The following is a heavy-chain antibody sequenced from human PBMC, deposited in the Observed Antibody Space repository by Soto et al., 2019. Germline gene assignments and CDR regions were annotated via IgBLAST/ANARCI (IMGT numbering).Heavy chain of an antibody. CDR1: GFTFSSYG. Sequence: PGGSLRLSCAASGFTFSSYGMSLVRQAPGKGLEWVSSISGSGDSTYYADSVKGRFTISRDKSKNTLYLKMNSLRAEDTALYYCAKGYYYGSGSYIVKDYFDYWGQGT. D-gene: IGHD3-10*01. V-gene: IGHV3-23*01. J-gene: IGHJ4*02. CDR3: AKGYYYGSGSYIVKDYFDY. CDR2: ISGSGDST.